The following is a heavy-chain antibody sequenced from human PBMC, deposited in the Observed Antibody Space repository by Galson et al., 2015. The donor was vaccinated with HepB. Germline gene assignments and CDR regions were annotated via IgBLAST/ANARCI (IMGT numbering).Heavy chain of an antibody. CDR1: GFTFDDYA. D-gene: IGHD1-26*01. CDR3: AKDIVVGASNLINTFDY. CDR2: ISWNSGNI. V-gene: IGHV3-9*01. J-gene: IGHJ4*02. Sequence: SLRLSCAASGFTFDDYAMHWVRQVPGKGLEWVSSISWNSGNIGYADSVKGRFTISRDNAKNSLYLQMNSLRTEDTALYYCAKDIVVGASNLINTFDYWGQGTLVTVSS.